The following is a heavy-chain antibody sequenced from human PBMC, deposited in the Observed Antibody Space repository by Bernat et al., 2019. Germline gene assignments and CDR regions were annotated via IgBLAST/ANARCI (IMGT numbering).Heavy chain of an antibody. D-gene: IGHD4-23*01. J-gene: IGHJ4*02. CDR3: TSHSYSTVITPVDY. V-gene: IGHV3-73*01. Sequence: EVQLVESGGGLVQPGGSLKLSCAASGFTFSGSAMHWVRQASGKGLECVGRIRDKANSYATAYAASVKGRFTISRDDSKNTAYLHMSSLKTEDTAVYFCTSHSYSTVITPVDYWGQGTLVTVSS. CDR1: GFTFSGSA. CDR2: IRDKANSYAT.